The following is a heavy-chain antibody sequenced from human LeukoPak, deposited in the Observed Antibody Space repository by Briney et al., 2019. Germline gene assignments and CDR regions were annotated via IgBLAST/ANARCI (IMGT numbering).Heavy chain of an antibody. Sequence: PSETLSLTCTVSGGSINSYYWNWIRQPPGKGLEWIGYIYYGGSTNYNPSLRSRVTISLDTSKKQFSLKLSSVTAADTAIYYCAREGGTVPDYWGQGTLVTVSS. CDR2: IYYGGST. CDR3: AREGGTVPDY. D-gene: IGHD4-17*01. CDR1: GGSINSYY. J-gene: IGHJ4*02. V-gene: IGHV4-59*01.